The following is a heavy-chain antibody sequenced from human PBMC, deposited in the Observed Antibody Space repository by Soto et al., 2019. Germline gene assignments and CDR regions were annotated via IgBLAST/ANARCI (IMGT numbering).Heavy chain of an antibody. CDR2: IYHSGST. V-gene: IGHV4-4*01. D-gene: IGHD4-17*01. CDR1: GGSISSSNW. Sequence: QVQLQESGPGLVKPSGTLSLTCAVSGGSISSSNWWSWVRQPPGKGLEWIGEIYHSGSTNYNPSPKGRRTVSAANSTNHFSLKLGSVTAADTAVYCCARVWPPVTNWFDPWGQGTLVTVSS. CDR3: ARVWPPVTNWFDP. J-gene: IGHJ5*02.